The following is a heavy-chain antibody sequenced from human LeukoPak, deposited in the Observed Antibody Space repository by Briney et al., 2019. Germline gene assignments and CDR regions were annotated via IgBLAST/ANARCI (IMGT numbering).Heavy chain of an antibody. V-gene: IGHV3-11*01. D-gene: IGHD3-22*01. CDR3: ARDIYYYDSSGYYFPGGSDY. CDR2: ISSGGSTI. Sequence: GGSLRLSCAASGFTFSDYYMSWIRQAPGKGLEWVSYISSGGSTIYYADSVKGRFTISRDNAKNSLYLQMNSLRAQDTAVYYSARDIYYYDSSGYYFPGGSDYWGQGALVTVSS. J-gene: IGHJ4*02. CDR1: GFTFSDYY.